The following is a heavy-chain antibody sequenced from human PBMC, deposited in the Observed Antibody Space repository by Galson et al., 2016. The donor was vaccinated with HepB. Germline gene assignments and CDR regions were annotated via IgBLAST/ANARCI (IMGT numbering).Heavy chain of an antibody. D-gene: IGHD2-15*01. J-gene: IGHJ4*02. CDR3: ARDETYCSGGSCYDGQLFDY. CDR1: GFTLSSSW. Sequence: SLRLSCAASGFTLSSSWMSWVRQAPGGGLEWVANIKQDGIEKYYVDSVKGRFTISRDDAKNSVFLQMNSLRAEDTALYYCARDETYCSGGSCYDGQLFDYWGQGTLVTVSS. CDR2: IKQDGIEK. V-gene: IGHV3-7*01.